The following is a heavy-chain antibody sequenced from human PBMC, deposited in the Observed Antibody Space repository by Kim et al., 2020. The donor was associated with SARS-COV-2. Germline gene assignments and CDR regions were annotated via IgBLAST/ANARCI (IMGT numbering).Heavy chain of an antibody. CDR1: GFTFSSYA. CDR2: ISYDGSNK. CDR3: ARPPSSSSGAFDI. J-gene: IGHJ3*02. Sequence: GGSLRLSCAASGFTFSSYAMHWVRQAPGKGLEWVAVISYDGSNKYYADSVKGRFTISIDNSKNTLYLQMHSLRAEDTAAYYCARPPSSSSGAFDIWGQGT. D-gene: IGHD6-6*01. V-gene: IGHV3-30-3*01.